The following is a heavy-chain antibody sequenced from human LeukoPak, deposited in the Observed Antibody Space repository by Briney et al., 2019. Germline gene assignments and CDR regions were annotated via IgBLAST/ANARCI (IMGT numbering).Heavy chain of an antibody. V-gene: IGHV1-8*01. CDR1: GYSFTGYD. CDR3: ATSVPAEIAVATT. D-gene: IGHD6-19*01. CDR2: MNPTNGAT. J-gene: IGHJ5*02. Sequence: EASVKVSCTASGYSFTGYDINWVRQATGQGLEWMGWMNPTNGATGYAQKFQGRLTMTRSTSIKTAYMDLSSLTSQDTAVYYCATSVPAEIAVATTWGQGTLVTVSS.